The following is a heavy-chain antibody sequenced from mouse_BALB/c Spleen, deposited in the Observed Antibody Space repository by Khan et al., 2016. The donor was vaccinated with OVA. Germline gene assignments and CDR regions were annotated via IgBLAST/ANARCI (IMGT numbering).Heavy chain of an antibody. J-gene: IGHJ4*01. D-gene: IGHD1-1*01. CDR2: IWAGGNK. V-gene: IGHV2-6-5*01. CDR3: DKDPTYYAMDY. CDR1: GFSLTDYA. Sequence: QVQLKESGPGLVAPSQSLSITCTVSGFSLTDYAVSWIRQPPGKGLEWLGVIWAGGNKYYNSALKSRLSISKDNSKSQVFLKMDSLQTDDTAMYYCDKDPTYYAMDYWGQGTSVNVSS.